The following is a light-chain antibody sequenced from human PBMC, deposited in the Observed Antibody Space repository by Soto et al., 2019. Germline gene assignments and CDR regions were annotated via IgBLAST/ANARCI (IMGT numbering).Light chain of an antibody. CDR1: SSNIGAGYD. V-gene: IGLV1-40*01. CDR3: QSYDSSLSWV. CDR2: GNS. J-gene: IGLJ3*02. Sequence: QSVLTQPPSVSGAPGQRVTISCTGSSSNIGAGYDVHWYQQLPGTAPKLLIYGNSNRPSGVPDRFSGSKSGTSASLAITGLQAKDEADYYCQSYDSSLSWVFGGGTKLTVL.